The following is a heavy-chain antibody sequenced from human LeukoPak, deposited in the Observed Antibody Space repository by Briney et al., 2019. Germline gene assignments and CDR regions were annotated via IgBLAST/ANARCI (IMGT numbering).Heavy chain of an antibody. D-gene: IGHD3-10*01. CDR1: GYSISSGYY. J-gene: IGHJ6*02. CDR3: ARLIVTMVRGVIINYYGMDV. CDR2: IYHSGST. V-gene: IGHV4-38-2*02. Sequence: SETLSLTCTVSGYSISSGYYWGWIRQPPGKGLEWIGSIYHSGSTYYNPSLKSRVTISVDTSKNQFSLKLSSVTAADTAVYYCARLIVTMVRGVIINYYGMDVWGQGTTVTVSS.